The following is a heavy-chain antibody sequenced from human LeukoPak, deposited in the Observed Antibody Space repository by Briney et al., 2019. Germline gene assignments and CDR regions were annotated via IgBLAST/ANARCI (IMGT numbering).Heavy chain of an antibody. CDR2: ISYNGSNK. CDR3: ARSYYYDRKSGYFDY. D-gene: IGHD3-22*01. Sequence: PGGSLRLSCAASGFTFSNYAMSWVRQAPGKGLEWVAVISYNGSNKYYADSVKGRFTISRDNSKNTLYLQMNSLRAEDTAVYYCARSYYYDRKSGYFDYWGQGTLVTVSS. V-gene: IGHV3-30-3*01. J-gene: IGHJ4*02. CDR1: GFTFSNYA.